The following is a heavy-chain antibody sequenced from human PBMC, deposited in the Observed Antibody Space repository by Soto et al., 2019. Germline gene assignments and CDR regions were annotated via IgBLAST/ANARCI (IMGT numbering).Heavy chain of an antibody. D-gene: IGHD6-13*01. CDR2: VYYTGTT. Sequence: QVQLQESGPGLLKPSETLSLTCTVSGGSISSYFYIWVRQPPGKGLEWIGSVYYTGTTDYNPSLKSRVTISVDTSKTKFSLNLRSVTAAYTAVYYCARDLAAVPRAFDYWGRGTLVTVSS. CDR1: GGSISSYF. CDR3: ARDLAAVPRAFDY. V-gene: IGHV4-59*01. J-gene: IGHJ4*02.